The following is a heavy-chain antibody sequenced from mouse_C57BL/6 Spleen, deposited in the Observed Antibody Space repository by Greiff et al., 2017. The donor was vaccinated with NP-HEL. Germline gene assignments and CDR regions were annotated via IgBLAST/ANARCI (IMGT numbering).Heavy chain of an antibody. J-gene: IGHJ3*01. D-gene: IGHD2-1*01. Sequence: QVQLQQSGAELVRPGASVTLSCKASGYTFTDYEMHWVKQTPVHGLEWIGAIDPETGGTAYNQKFKGKAILTADKSSSTAHMELRSLTSEDSAVYYCTTYGNYRAWFAYWGQGTLVTVSA. CDR3: TTYGNYRAWFAY. CDR2: IDPETGGT. CDR1: GYTFTDYE. V-gene: IGHV1-15*01.